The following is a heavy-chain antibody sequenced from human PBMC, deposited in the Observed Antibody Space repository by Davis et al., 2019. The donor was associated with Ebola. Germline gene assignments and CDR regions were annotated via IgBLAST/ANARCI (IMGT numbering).Heavy chain of an antibody. D-gene: IGHD3-3*01. V-gene: IGHV1-18*01. CDR2: ISAYNGNT. CDR3: ARDTYYDFWSGYYNGMDV. CDR1: GYTFTSYG. Sequence: ASVKVSCKASGYTFTSYGISWVRQAPGQGLEWMGWISAYNGNTNYAQKLQGRVTMTTDTSTSTAYMELRSLRSDDTAVYYCARDTYYDFWSGYYNGMDVWGQGTTVTVSS. J-gene: IGHJ6*02.